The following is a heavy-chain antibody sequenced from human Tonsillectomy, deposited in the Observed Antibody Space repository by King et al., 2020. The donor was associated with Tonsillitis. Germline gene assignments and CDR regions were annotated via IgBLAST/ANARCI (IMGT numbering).Heavy chain of an antibody. J-gene: IGHJ4*02. CDR3: AGQNWNAPRGDY. D-gene: IGHD1-1*01. Sequence: VQLQESGPGLVKPSETLSLTCTVSGGSISSYYWSWIRQPPGKGLEWIGYIYYSGSTNYNPSLKSRVTISVDTSKNQFSLKLSSVTAADTAVYYCAGQNWNAPRGDYWGQGTLVTVSS. CDR1: GGSISSYY. V-gene: IGHV4-59*08. CDR2: IYYSGST.